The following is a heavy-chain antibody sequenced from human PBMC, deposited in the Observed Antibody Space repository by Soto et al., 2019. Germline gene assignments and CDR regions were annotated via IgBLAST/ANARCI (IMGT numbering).Heavy chain of an antibody. CDR3: AGGFCSGGSCYQNADY. V-gene: IGHV3-11*03. CDR2: ISSSGSYT. J-gene: IGHJ4*02. Sequence: GGSLKLSCAASGFTFGAYYMSWIRQAPGKGLEWVSYISSSGSYTNYADSVKGRFTISRDNAKDSLYLQMNSLRAEDTAVYYCAGGFCSGGSCYQNADYWGQGTLVTVSS. CDR1: GFTFGAYY. D-gene: IGHD2-15*01.